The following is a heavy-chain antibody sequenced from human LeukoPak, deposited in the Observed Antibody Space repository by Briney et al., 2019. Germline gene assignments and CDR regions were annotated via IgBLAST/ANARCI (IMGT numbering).Heavy chain of an antibody. Sequence: GGSLRLSCAASGFTFSSFAMSWVRQAPGKGLECVSAISGSGDSAYYADSVKGRFTISRDNSKNTLYLQMNSLRAEDTAVYYCAKLNQGITWDLYIDYWGQGTLVTVSS. CDR2: ISGSGDSA. CDR3: AKLNQGITWDLYIDY. CDR1: GFTFSSFA. J-gene: IGHJ4*02. D-gene: IGHD1-26*01. V-gene: IGHV3-23*01.